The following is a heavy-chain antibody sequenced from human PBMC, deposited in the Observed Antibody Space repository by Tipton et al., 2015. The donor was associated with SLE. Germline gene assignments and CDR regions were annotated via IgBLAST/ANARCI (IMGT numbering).Heavy chain of an antibody. D-gene: IGHD4-17*01. CDR2: IYYRGST. CDR1: GGSISSHY. J-gene: IGHJ3*02. V-gene: IGHV4-59*11. Sequence: TLSLTCTVSGGSISSHYWSWIRQPPGKGLEWIGYIYYRGSTNYNPSLKSRVTISVDTSKNQFSLKLSSVTAADTAVYYCARDRRGGYGDSRGGAFDIWGQGTMVTVSS. CDR3: ARDRRGGYGDSRGGAFDI.